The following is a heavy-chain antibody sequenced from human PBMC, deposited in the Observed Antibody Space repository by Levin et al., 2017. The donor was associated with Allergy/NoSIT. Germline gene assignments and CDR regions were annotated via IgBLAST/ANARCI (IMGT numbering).Heavy chain of an antibody. V-gene: IGHV3-49*03. CDR3: TRDPQYGPPRNSFDY. J-gene: IGHJ4*02. D-gene: IGHD3-10*01. Sequence: GESLKISCTASGFTFGDYAMSWFRQAPGKGLEWVGFIRSKAYGGTTEYAASVKGRFTISREDSKSIAYLQMNSLKTEDTAVYYCTRDPQYGPPRNSFDYWGQGTLVTVSS. CDR2: IRSKAYGGTT. CDR1: GFTFGDYA.